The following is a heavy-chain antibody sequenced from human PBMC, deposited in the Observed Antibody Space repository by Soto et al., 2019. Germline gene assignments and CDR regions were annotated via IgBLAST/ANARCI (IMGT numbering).Heavy chain of an antibody. CDR3: AREILPLDIVVVPAARSGMDV. D-gene: IGHD2-2*03. V-gene: IGHV1-2*04. J-gene: IGHJ6*02. Sequence: ASVKVSCKASGYTFTGYYMHWVRQAPGQGLEWMGWINPNSGGTNYAQRFQGWVTMTRDTSISTAYMELSRLGSDDTDVYYCAREILPLDIVVVPAARSGMDVWGQGTTVTVSS. CDR1: GYTFTGYY. CDR2: INPNSGGT.